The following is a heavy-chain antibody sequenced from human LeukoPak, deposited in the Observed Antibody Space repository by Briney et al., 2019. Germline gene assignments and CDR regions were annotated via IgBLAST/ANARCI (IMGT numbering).Heavy chain of an antibody. J-gene: IGHJ3*02. CDR3: ARRGPSHGSETMDGGFDI. Sequence: GESLKISCKGSGYSFSNYWIGWVRQMPGKGLEWMGMIYPGDSDTTYTPSFEGQVTISADKSISTAYLQWGSLKASDTAMYYCARRGPSHGSETMDGGFDIWGQGTMVTVSS. V-gene: IGHV5-51*01. D-gene: IGHD3-10*01. CDR2: IYPGDSDT. CDR1: GYSFSNYW.